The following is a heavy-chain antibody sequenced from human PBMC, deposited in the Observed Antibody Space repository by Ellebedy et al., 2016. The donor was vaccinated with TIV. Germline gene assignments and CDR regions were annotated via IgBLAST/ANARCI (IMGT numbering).Heavy chain of an antibody. Sequence: MPGGSLRLSCAVYGGSFSGYYWSWIRQPPGKGLEWIGEINHSGITNYNPSLKSRVTVSVDTSKNQFSLKLSSVTAADTAVYYCARCPGDTAMVTCYFDYWGQGTLVTVSS. CDR1: GGSFSGYY. J-gene: IGHJ4*02. D-gene: IGHD5-18*01. CDR2: INHSGIT. V-gene: IGHV4-34*01. CDR3: ARCPGDTAMVTCYFDY.